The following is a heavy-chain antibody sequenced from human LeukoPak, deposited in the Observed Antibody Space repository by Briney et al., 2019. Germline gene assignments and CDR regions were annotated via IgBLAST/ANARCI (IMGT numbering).Heavy chain of an antibody. Sequence: PSETLSLTCAVYGGSLSGYYWSWIRQTPGKGLEWIGEINHSENTDYNPSLKSRVTISVDTSKNQFSLKLNSVTAADTAVYCCASHGYGGYLFDYWGQGTLVTVSS. D-gene: IGHD4-17*01. CDR2: INHSENT. J-gene: IGHJ4*02. CDR3: ASHGYGGYLFDY. V-gene: IGHV4-34*01. CDR1: GGSLSGYY.